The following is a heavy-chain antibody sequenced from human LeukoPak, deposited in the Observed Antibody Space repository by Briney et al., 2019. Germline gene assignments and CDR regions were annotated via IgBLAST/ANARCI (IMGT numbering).Heavy chain of an antibody. CDR2: ISSSSSYI. J-gene: IGHJ3*02. CDR1: GFTFSSYS. Sequence: GGSLRLSCAASGFTFSSYSMNWVRQAPGKGLEWVSSISSSSSYIYYADSVKGRFTISRDNAKNSLYLQMNSLRAEDTALYYCARPRIAAARGAFDIWGQGTMVTVSS. D-gene: IGHD6-13*01. V-gene: IGHV3-21*04. CDR3: ARPRIAAARGAFDI.